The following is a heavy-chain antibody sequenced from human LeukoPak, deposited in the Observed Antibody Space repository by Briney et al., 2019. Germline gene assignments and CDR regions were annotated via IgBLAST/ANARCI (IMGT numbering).Heavy chain of an antibody. CDR2: MSYSGRA. V-gene: IGHV4-39*01. J-gene: IGHJ4*02. CDR3: TRSHGVF. Sequence: SETLSLTCTVSGGSVRHSTYYWGWVRQPPGKGLEWIGMMSYSGRAYYNPSLQSRLTISIGRSRNQFSLQLTSVPAADTAVYYCTRSHGVFWGQGTLVTVSS. CDR1: GGSVRHSTYY.